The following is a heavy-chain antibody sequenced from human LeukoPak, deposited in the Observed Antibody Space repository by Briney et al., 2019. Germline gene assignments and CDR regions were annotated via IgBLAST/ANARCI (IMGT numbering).Heavy chain of an antibody. CDR1: GGSIGSYY. D-gene: IGHD3-10*01. CDR2: IDQSGST. Sequence: SETLSLTCTVSGGSIGSYYWSWIRQSPGKGLEWIGEIDQSGSTNYNPSLKSRVTITIDTSKNQFSLKLNSVTAADTAVYYCAINDGSGSYYKSDYWGQGTLVTVSS. J-gene: IGHJ4*02. CDR3: AINDGSGSYYKSDY. V-gene: IGHV4-34*01.